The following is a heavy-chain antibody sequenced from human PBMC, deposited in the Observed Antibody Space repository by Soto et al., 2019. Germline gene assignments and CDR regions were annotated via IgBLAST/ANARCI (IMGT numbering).Heavy chain of an antibody. J-gene: IGHJ3*02. CDR1: GFSFSTSA. CDR2: ISENGGSRGGT. D-gene: IGHD2-21*01. V-gene: IGHV3-23*01. Sequence: GGSLRLSCTASGFSFSTSAMSWVRQAPGQGLEWVASISENGGSRGGTYYADSVKGRFTISRDNSKNTLYLQVDSLRGADSAVYYCASAKAVVIAALGIWGQGTLVTVSS. CDR3: ASAKAVVIAALGI.